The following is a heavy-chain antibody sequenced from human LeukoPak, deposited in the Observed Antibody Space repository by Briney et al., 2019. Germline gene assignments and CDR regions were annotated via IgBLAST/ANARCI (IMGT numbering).Heavy chain of an antibody. CDR1: GFNFADFD. Sequence: PGGSLRLSCAASGFNFADFDMHWVRQTPGKGLEWVGFIRSKGFGETKEYAASVKGRFSISRDDSKSIAYLQMDSLTSEDTAVYYCTRGPKGGAFDIWGRGTMVTVSS. V-gene: IGHV3-49*04. D-gene: IGHD3-16*01. J-gene: IGHJ3*02. CDR2: IRSKGFGETK. CDR3: TRGPKGGAFDI.